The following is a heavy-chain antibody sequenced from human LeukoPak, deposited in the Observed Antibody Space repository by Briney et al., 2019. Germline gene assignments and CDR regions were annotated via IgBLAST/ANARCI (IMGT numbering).Heavy chain of an antibody. CDR2: INQDGSEK. V-gene: IGHV3-7*04. CDR1: GFTFSRYW. D-gene: IGHD3-10*01. J-gene: IGHJ4*02. CDR3: ARWGYYGSGSYCFDY. Sequence: GGSLRLSCAASGFTFSRYWMSWVRQAPGKGLEWVANINQDGSEKYYVDSVKGRFTISRDNAKNSLYLQMNSLRAEDTAVYYCARWGYYGSGSYCFDYWGQGTLVTVS.